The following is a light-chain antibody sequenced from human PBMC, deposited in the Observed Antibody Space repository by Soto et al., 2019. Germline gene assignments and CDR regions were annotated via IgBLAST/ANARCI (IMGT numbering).Light chain of an antibody. CDR3: QQSVISVT. J-gene: IGKJ5*01. Sequence: EIVLTQSPGTLSLSPGERATLSCRASQSISGNYLAWYQQKPGQAPRLLIYGASNRATGIPERFSGSGSGTDFTLTISRLEPQDSAMYYCQQSVISVTFGQGTRLEIK. CDR1: QSISGNY. CDR2: GAS. V-gene: IGKV3-20*01.